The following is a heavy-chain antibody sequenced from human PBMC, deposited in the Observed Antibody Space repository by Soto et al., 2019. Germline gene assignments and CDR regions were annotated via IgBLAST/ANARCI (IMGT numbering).Heavy chain of an antibody. D-gene: IGHD5-12*01. CDR2: ISGSGGSK. Sequence: EVQLLESGGGLVQPGGSLRLSCAASGFTFSSYAMSWVRQAPGKGLEWVSAISGSGGSKYYADSVKGRFTISRDNSKNTLYLQINSLRAEATAVYYCAKEGSGYDRYFDLWGRGTLVTVSS. V-gene: IGHV3-23*01. J-gene: IGHJ2*01. CDR1: GFTFSSYA. CDR3: AKEGSGYDRYFDL.